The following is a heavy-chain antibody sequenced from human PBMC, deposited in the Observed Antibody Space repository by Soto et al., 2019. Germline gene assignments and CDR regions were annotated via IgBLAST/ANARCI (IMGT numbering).Heavy chain of an antibody. CDR3: ARRRGRNDFWSGYYENDAFDI. Sequence: GASVKVSCKASGYTFTGYYMHWLRQAPGQGLEWMGWINPNSGGTNYAQKFQGRVTMTRDTSISTAYMELSRLRSDDTAVYYCARRRGRNDFWSGYYENDAFDIWGQGTMVTVSS. V-gene: IGHV1-2*02. CDR2: INPNSGGT. D-gene: IGHD3-3*01. J-gene: IGHJ3*02. CDR1: GYTFTGYY.